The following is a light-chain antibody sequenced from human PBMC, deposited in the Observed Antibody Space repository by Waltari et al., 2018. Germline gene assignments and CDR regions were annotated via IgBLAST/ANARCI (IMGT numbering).Light chain of an antibody. Sequence: DIVMTQSTDSLAVSLRERATTSCKSSKRVLFSSNNKDSLAWYQQKPGPPPKLLIYWASTRQSGVPDRFSGSGSGTDFTLTISSLQAEDVAVYFCQQYVAAPLTFGGGTKVEIK. CDR3: QQYVAAPLT. CDR1: KRVLFSSNNKDS. CDR2: WAS. J-gene: IGKJ4*01. V-gene: IGKV4-1*01.